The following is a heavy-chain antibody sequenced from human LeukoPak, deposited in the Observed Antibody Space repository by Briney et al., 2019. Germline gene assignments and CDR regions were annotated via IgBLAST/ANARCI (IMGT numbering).Heavy chain of an antibody. D-gene: IGHD2-2*01. Sequence: SETLSLTCAVYGGSFSGYYWSWIRQPPGKGLEWIGEINHSGSTNYNPSLKSRVTMSVDTSKNQFSLKLSSVTAADTAVYYCARCRYCSSTSSYNWFDPWGQGTLVTVSS. V-gene: IGHV4-34*01. CDR1: GGSFSGYY. CDR2: INHSGST. CDR3: ARCRYCSSTSSYNWFDP. J-gene: IGHJ5*02.